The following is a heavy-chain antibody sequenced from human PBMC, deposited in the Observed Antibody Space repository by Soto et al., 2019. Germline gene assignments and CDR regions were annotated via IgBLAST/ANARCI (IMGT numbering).Heavy chain of an antibody. Sequence: GGSLRLSCAASGFTFSSYSMNWVRQAPGKGLEWVSSISSSSSYIYYADSVKGRFTISRDNAKNSLYLQMNSLRAEDTAVYYCARERQWCRGGGCYERNDAFDMWGKGTRATASS. CDR3: ARERQWCRGGGCYERNDAFDM. J-gene: IGHJ3*02. CDR2: ISSSSSYI. CDR1: GFTFSSYS. V-gene: IGHV3-21*01. D-gene: IGHD2-15*01.